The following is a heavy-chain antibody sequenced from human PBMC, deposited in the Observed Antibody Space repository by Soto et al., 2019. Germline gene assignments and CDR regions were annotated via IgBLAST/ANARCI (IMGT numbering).Heavy chain of an antibody. V-gene: IGHV1-18*01. Sequence: ASVNVSCKTSGYNFNTYGINWVRQAPGQGLELMGWISAYDGKTTYAEKFEGRVTLTTDTSTSTAYMELRSLRSDDTAIYYCARDPHEFWTSHWFDPWGQGTPVTVSS. D-gene: IGHD3-3*01. CDR3: ARDPHEFWTSHWFDP. CDR2: ISAYDGKT. CDR1: GYNFNTYG. J-gene: IGHJ5*02.